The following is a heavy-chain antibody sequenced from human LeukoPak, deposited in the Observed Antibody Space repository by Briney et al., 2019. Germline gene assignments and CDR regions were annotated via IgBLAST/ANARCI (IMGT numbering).Heavy chain of an antibody. D-gene: IGHD3-10*01. CDR2: IYHSGST. CDR1: GYSISSGYY. V-gene: IGHV4-38-2*01. J-gene: IGHJ4*02. Sequence: PSETLSLTCAVSGYSISSGYYWGWIRQPPGKGLEGIGSIYHSGSTYYNPSLKSRVTISVDTSKNQFSLKLSSVTAADTAVYYCARLSATMVRGVIMYWGQGTLVAVSS. CDR3: ARLSATMVRGVIMY.